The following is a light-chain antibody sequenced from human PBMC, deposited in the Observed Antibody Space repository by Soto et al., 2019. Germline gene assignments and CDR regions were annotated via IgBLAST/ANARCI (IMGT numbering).Light chain of an antibody. V-gene: IGKV1-39*01. J-gene: IGKJ2*01. CDR3: QQTYTTPQT. Sequence: DIQMTQSPSSLSASVGDRVTITCRASQSISDYLNWYQQKVGKAPKLLIYAASTLQSGIPSRFSGSGSGTDFTLTINSLPPEDFATYYCQQTYTTPQTFGQGTKLEIK. CDR1: QSISDY. CDR2: AAS.